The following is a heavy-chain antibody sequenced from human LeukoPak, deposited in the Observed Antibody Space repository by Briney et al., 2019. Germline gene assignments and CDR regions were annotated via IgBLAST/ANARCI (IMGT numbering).Heavy chain of an antibody. Sequence: ASVKVSCKASGYTFTGYYMHWVRQAPGQGLEWMGWINPNSGGTNYAQKFQGRVTMTRDTSISTAYMGLSRLRSDDTAVYYCARDQLVPAAGGGLDYWGQGTLVTVSS. CDR3: ARDQLVPAAGGGLDY. V-gene: IGHV1-2*02. D-gene: IGHD2-2*01. J-gene: IGHJ4*02. CDR2: INPNSGGT. CDR1: GYTFTGYY.